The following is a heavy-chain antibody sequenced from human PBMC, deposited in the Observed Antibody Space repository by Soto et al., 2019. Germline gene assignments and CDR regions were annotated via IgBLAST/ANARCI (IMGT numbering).Heavy chain of an antibody. V-gene: IGHV3-30*03. D-gene: IGHD2-21*02. CDR1: GLTFNTSG. CDR2: ISYDGATQ. Sequence: QVQLVESGGGVVQPGASLRLSCEVSGLTFNTSGMHWVRQAPGKGLEWLAAISYDGATQYYGDTVKGRFTISIDNSKNTLFLHMGRLRAEDTAMYYCATKARVTNYLYYGMDVWGLGTTVTVSS. CDR3: ATKARVTNYLYYGMDV. J-gene: IGHJ6*02.